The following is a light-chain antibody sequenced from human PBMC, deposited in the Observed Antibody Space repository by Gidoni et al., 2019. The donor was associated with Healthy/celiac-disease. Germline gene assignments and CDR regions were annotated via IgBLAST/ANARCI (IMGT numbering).Light chain of an antibody. CDR1: QSISSY. CDR2: AAS. CDR3: QQSYSTPVT. Sequence: DIQMTQSPSSLSASVGDRVTITCRASQSISSYVNWYQQKPGKAPKLLIYAASSLQSCVPSSFSGSGSGTDFTLTISSLQPEYFATYYFQQSYSTPVTFGQGTKVEIK. J-gene: IGKJ1*01. V-gene: IGKV1-39*01.